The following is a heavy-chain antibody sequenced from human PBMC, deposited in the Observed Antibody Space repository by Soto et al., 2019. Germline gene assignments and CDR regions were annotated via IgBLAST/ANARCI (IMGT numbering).Heavy chain of an antibody. CDR2: ISSTGTTI. V-gene: IGHV3-48*02. Sequence: GGSLRLSCAASGFTFSTYAMNWVRQAPGKRLQWVSYISSTGTTIYYADSVKGRFAISRDNAKNSLYLQMNSLRDEDTALYYCLCPGHMGVWGQGTTVTVSS. CDR3: LCPGHMGV. J-gene: IGHJ6*02. CDR1: GFTFSTYA.